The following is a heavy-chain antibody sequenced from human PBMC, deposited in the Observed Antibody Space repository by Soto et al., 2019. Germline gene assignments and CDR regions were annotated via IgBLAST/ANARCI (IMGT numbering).Heavy chain of an antibody. CDR1: GGSVNSDTFY. Sequence: QVHLQESGPGQVKPSETLSLICTVSGGSVNSDTFYWSWMRQPPGRGLEWIGHIYYSGSTNYNPSLKSRVTISIDTSGNQFSLKLTSVTAADTAVYYCAREFSNSPEAFDSWGQGSLVTVSS. CDR3: AREFSNSPEAFDS. CDR2: IYYSGST. D-gene: IGHD6-6*01. J-gene: IGHJ4*02. V-gene: IGHV4-61*01.